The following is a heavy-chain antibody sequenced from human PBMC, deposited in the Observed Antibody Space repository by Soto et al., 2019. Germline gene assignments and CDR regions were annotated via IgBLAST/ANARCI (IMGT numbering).Heavy chain of an antibody. CDR3: TRAPRGIIVAPDY. CDR1: GGTFSSYA. J-gene: IGHJ4*02. D-gene: IGHD6-19*01. CDR2: IIPIFGTA. Sequence: SVKVCCEASGGTFSSYAISWVRQAPGQGLEWMGGIIPIFGTANYAQKFRGRVTVSTDTSISTTYMELSSLTSEDTAVYYCTRAPRGIIVAPDYWGQGTLVTVSS. V-gene: IGHV1-69*05.